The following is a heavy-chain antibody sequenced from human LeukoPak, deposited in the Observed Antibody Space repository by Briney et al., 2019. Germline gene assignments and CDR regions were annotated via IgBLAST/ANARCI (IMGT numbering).Heavy chain of an antibody. D-gene: IGHD3-10*01. V-gene: IGHV3-33*01. CDR2: IWYDGSNK. Sequence: PGGSLRLSCAASGFTFSSYGMHWVRQAPGKGLEWVAVIWYDGSNKYYADSVKGRFTISRDNSKNTLYLQMNSLRADDTAVYYCAREVQILVRGVITDYYGMDVWGQGTTVTVSS. CDR3: AREVQILVRGVITDYYGMDV. CDR1: GFTFSSYG. J-gene: IGHJ6*02.